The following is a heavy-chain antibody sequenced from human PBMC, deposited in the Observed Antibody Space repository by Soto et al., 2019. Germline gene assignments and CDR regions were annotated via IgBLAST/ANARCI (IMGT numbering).Heavy chain of an antibody. CDR3: ARGRPSESYYFIYFDY. J-gene: IGHJ4*02. CDR2: INHSGST. V-gene: IGHV4-34*01. Sequence: SETLSLTCAVYGGSFSGYYWSWIRQPPGKGLEWIGEINHSGSTNYNPSLKSRVTISVDTSKNQFSLKLSSVTAADTAVYYCARGRPSESYYFIYFDYWGQGTLVTVSS. D-gene: IGHD1-26*01. CDR1: GGSFSGYY.